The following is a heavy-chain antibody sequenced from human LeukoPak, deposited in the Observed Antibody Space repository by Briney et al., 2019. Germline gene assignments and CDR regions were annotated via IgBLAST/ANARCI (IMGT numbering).Heavy chain of an antibody. D-gene: IGHD6-13*01. CDR2: IKQDGSEK. CDR1: GFTFSSYW. CDR3: ARDHYPLAAAGTFAFDI. V-gene: IGHV3-7*01. J-gene: IGHJ3*02. Sequence: PGGSLRLSCAASGFTFSSYWMSWVRQAPGKGLEWVANIKQDGSEKYYVDSVKGRFTISRDNAKNLLYLQMNSLRAEDTAVYYCARDHYPLAAAGTFAFDIWGQGTMVTVSS.